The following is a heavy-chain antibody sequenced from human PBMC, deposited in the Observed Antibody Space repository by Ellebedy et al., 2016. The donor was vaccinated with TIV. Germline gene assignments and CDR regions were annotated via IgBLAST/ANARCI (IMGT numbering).Heavy chain of an antibody. CDR1: GYTFTGYY. CDR2: INPNTGGT. J-gene: IGHJ2*01. CDR3: AREQYYDILTGSSHWYFDL. Sequence: ASVKVSCXASGYTFTGYYMHWVRQAPGQGLEWMGRINPNTGGTDYAQRFQGWVTMTRDTSISTAYMELSRLNSDDTAVYYCAREQYYDILTGSSHWYFDLWGRGTLVTVSS. V-gene: IGHV1-2*04. D-gene: IGHD3-9*01.